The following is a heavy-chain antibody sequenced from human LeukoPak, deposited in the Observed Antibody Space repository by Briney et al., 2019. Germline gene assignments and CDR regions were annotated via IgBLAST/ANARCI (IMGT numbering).Heavy chain of an antibody. Sequence: PSETLSLTCTVSGGSISSSSYYWGWIRQPPGKGLEWIGEINHSGSTNYNPSLKSRVTISVDTSKNQFTLKLSSVTAADTAVYYCSGFGESITGDYWGQGTLVTVSS. V-gene: IGHV4-39*06. CDR1: GGSISSSSYY. J-gene: IGHJ4*02. CDR2: INHSGST. D-gene: IGHD3-10*01. CDR3: SGFGESITGDY.